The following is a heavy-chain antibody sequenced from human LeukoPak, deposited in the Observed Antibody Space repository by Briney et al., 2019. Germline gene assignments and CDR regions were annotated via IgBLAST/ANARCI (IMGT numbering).Heavy chain of an antibody. V-gene: IGHV3-11*04. CDR1: GFTFSDYY. CDR3: ASLGVVPTENYYYYYYMDV. CDR2: ISSSRSTI. Sequence: PGGSLRLSCAASGFTFSDYYMSWIRHAPGKGLEWVSYISSSRSTIYYADSVKGRFTISRDNANNSLYLQMNSLRAEDTAVYYCASLGVVPTENYYYYYYMDVWGKGTTVTVSS. D-gene: IGHD2-2*01. J-gene: IGHJ6*03.